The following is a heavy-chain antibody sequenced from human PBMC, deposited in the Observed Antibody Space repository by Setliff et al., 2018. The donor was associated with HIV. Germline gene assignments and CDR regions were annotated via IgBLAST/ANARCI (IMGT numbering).Heavy chain of an antibody. CDR1: GGSMRGYY. V-gene: IGHV4-4*07. CDR2: VYISGST. J-gene: IGHJ2*01. D-gene: IGHD3-22*01. Sequence: PSETLSLTCTVPGGSMRGYYWSWIRQPAGKGLEWIGRVYISGSTNYNPSLESRVTMSLDNSKNQFSLKLSSVTAADTAVYYCARDRGTITMTVFDLWGRGTLGTVS. CDR3: ARDRGTITMTVFDL.